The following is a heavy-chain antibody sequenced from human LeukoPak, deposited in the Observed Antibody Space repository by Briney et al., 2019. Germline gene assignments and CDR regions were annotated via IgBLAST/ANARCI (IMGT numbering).Heavy chain of an antibody. V-gene: IGHV3-21*06. CDR1: GFSFSSYS. CDR3: AKVGTGNQYGSGDFDL. CDR2: ISSSSTYI. D-gene: IGHD3-10*01. J-gene: IGHJ4*02. Sequence: GGSLRLSCAASGFSFSSYSMNWVRQAPGKGLEWVSAISSSSTYIYQADSVKGRFTISRDNAKSSVYLEMNSLRAEDAAVYYCAKVGTGNQYGSGDFDLWGQGSLVTVSS.